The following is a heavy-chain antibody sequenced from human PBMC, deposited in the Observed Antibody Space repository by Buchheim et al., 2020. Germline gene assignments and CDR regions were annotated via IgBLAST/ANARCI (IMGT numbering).Heavy chain of an antibody. CDR1: GFTFSSYG. V-gene: IGHV3-30*18. D-gene: IGHD6-13*01. Sequence: VQLVESGGGVVQPGRSLRLSCAASGFTFSSYGMHWVRQAPGKGLEWVAVISYDGSNKYYADSVKGRFTISRDNSKNTLYLQMNSLRAEDTAVYYCAKGGAAAAAPHINWFDPWGQGTL. J-gene: IGHJ5*02. CDR2: ISYDGSNK. CDR3: AKGGAAAAAPHINWFDP.